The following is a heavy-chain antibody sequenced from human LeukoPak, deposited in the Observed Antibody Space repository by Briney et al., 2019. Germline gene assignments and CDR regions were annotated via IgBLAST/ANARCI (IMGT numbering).Heavy chain of an antibody. J-gene: IGHJ4*02. CDR1: TGSISTYY. CDR2: IHYSGGT. CDR3: ARCSGTHSRNFDY. V-gene: IGHV4-59*08. Sequence: SETLSLTCTVSTGSISTYYWSWIRQPPGKGLEWIGYIHYSGGTNYNPSLKSRVTISLDTSKNQFSLKLTSVTAADTAVYYCARCSGTHSRNFDYWGQGTLVTVSS. D-gene: IGHD1-26*01.